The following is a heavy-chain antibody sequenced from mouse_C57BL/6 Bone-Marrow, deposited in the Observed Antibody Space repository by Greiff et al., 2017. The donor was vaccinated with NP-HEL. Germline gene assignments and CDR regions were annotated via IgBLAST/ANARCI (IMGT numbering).Heavy chain of an antibody. V-gene: IGHV1-85*01. CDR2: IYPRDGST. Sequence: VKLMESGPELVKPGASVKLSCKASGYTFTSYDINWVKQRPGQGLEWIGWIYPRDGSTKYNEKFKGKATLTVDTSSSTAYMELHSLTSEDSAVYFCARVKIYYYGSSYWYFDVWGTGTTVTVSS. D-gene: IGHD1-1*01. CDR3: ARVKIYYYGSSYWYFDV. CDR1: GYTFTSYD. J-gene: IGHJ1*03.